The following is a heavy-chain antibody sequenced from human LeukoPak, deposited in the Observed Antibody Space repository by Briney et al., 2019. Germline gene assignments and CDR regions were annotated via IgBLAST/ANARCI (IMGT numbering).Heavy chain of an antibody. CDR3: ARDGRYCSGGSCPYPNWFDP. J-gene: IGHJ5*02. Sequence: ASVKVSCKASGYTFTGYYMHWVRQAPGQGLEWMGWINTNTGNPTYAQGFTGRFVFSLDTSVSTAYLQISSLKAEDTAVYYCARDGRYCSGGSCPYPNWFDPWGQGTLVTVSS. CDR1: GYTFTGYY. V-gene: IGHV7-4-1*02. CDR2: INTNTGNP. D-gene: IGHD2-15*01.